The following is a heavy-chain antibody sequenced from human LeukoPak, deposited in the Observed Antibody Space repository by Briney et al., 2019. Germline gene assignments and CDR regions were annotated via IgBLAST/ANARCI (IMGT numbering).Heavy chain of an antibody. V-gene: IGHV1-3*01. D-gene: IGHD6-19*01. CDR1: GYTFTSYA. CDR3: ARTPRGVSSGWYYFDY. CDR2: INAGNGNT. Sequence: ASVKVSCKASGYTFTSYAMHWVRQAPGQRLEWMGWINAGNGNTKYSQKFQGRVTITRDTSASTAYMELSSLRSEDTAVYYCARTPRGVSSGWYYFDYWGQGTLVTVSS. J-gene: IGHJ4*02.